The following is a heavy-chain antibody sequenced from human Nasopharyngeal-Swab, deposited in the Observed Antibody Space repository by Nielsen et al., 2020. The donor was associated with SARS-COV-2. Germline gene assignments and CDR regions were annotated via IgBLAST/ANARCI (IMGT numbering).Heavy chain of an antibody. D-gene: IGHD3-3*01. Sequence: ESLKLSCAASVFTFNNYNFNWVRQAPGKGLEWVSSISSSSSYIYYADSVKGRFTISRDNAKNSLYLQMNSLRAEDTAVYYCARDGLDYDFWSAYFMDVWGQGTTVTVSS. J-gene: IGHJ6*02. CDR2: ISSSSSYI. CDR1: VFTFNNYN. V-gene: IGHV3-21*01. CDR3: ARDGLDYDFWSAYFMDV.